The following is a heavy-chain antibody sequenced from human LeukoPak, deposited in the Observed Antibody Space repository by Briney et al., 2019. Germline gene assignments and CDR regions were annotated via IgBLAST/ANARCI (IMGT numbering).Heavy chain of an antibody. D-gene: IGHD3-16*01. J-gene: IGHJ4*02. Sequence: PGGSLRLSFAASGFTFGSYSMTRFRQAPGKGLEWVSSISTSSSYIYYADSVKGRFTISRDNAKNLLYLQMNSLRAEDTAVYHCARDRSTNSYAEYFFDYWGQGTLVTVSS. V-gene: IGHV3-21*01. CDR2: ISTSSSYI. CDR3: ARDRSTNSYAEYFFDY. CDR1: GFTFGSYS.